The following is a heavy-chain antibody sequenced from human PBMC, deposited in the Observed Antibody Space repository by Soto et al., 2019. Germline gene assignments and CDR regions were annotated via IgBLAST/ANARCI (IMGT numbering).Heavy chain of an antibody. D-gene: IGHD3-3*01. CDR2: ISAYNGNT. CDR3: ARVHQRITIFGVVMWFDP. CDR1: GYTFTSYG. Sequence: VASVKVSCKASGYTFTSYGISWVRQAPGQGLEWMGWISAYNGNTNYAQKLQGRVTMTTDTSTSTAYMELRSLRSDDTAVYYCARVHQRITIFGVVMWFDPWGQGTLVTVSS. J-gene: IGHJ5*02. V-gene: IGHV1-18*04.